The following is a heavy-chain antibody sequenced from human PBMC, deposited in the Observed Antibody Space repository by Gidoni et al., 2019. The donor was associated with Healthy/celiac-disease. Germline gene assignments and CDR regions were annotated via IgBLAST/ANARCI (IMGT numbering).Heavy chain of an antibody. J-gene: IGHJ4*02. Sequence: EVQLVESGGGLVKPGGSLRLSCAASGFTFSNAWMSWVRQAPGKGLEWVGRIKRKTDVGTTDYAAPVKGRFTISRDDSKNTLYLQMNSLKTEDTAVYYCTTTAIGNDYWGQGTLVTVSS. V-gene: IGHV3-15*01. CDR3: TTTAIGNDY. CDR1: GFTFSNAW. CDR2: IKRKTDVGTT. D-gene: IGHD5-18*01.